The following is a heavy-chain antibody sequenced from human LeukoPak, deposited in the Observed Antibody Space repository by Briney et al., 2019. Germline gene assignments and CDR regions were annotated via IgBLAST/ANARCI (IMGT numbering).Heavy chain of an antibody. D-gene: IGHD3-10*01. J-gene: IGHJ5*02. CDR1: GFTFSDYY. CDR3: ARALFGSGENWFDP. Sequence: GGSLRLSCAASGFTFSDYYMSWIRQAPGKGLEWVSYISSSGSTIYYADSVKGRFTISRDNAKNSLYLQINSLRAEDTAVYYCARALFGSGENWFDPWGQGTLVTVSS. CDR2: ISSSGSTI. V-gene: IGHV3-11*04.